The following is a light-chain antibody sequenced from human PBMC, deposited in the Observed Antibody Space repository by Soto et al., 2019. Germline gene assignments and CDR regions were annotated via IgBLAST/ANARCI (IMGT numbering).Light chain of an antibody. V-gene: IGKV3-11*01. Sequence: EIVVTQSPATLSLSPGDRATLSCRTSQNVKYYLAWYQQKPGQAPRLLIYDTSNRATGIPARFTGSGFGTDFTLTISSLEPEDFAVYYCHQRGDWPTFGGGTKVEIK. CDR1: QNVKYY. CDR2: DTS. CDR3: HQRGDWPT. J-gene: IGKJ4*01.